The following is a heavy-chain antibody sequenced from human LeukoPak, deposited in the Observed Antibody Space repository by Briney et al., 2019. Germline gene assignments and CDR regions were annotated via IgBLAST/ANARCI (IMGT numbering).Heavy chain of an antibody. CDR2: ISPICGTA. CDR3: ASSIFGVVQTPYYYYYMDV. D-gene: IGHD3-3*01. V-gene: IGHV1-69*05. Sequence: SVKVSCKASGFTFSSYAMSWVRQAPGQGLEWMGRISPICGTANYAQKFQGRVTITTDESTGTAYMELNSLRSEDTAVYYCASSIFGVVQTPYYYYYMDVWGKGTTVTVSS. CDR1: GFTFSSYA. J-gene: IGHJ6*03.